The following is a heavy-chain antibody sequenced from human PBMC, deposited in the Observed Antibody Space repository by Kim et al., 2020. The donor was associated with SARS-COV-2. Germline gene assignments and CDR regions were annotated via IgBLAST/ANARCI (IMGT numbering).Heavy chain of an antibody. Sequence: GGSMRLSCATSGFTLSLDSMNWVRHSPGKWLEWVSHISGTGTITKHADSVRGRFTISRDNAKNSLFLQMNGLRAEDTAVYYCVRENYWAFDIWGQGTMVTVSS. V-gene: IGHV3-48*04. CDR2: ISGTGTIT. J-gene: IGHJ3*02. CDR3: VRENYWAFDI. CDR1: GFTLSLDS. D-gene: IGHD2-15*01.